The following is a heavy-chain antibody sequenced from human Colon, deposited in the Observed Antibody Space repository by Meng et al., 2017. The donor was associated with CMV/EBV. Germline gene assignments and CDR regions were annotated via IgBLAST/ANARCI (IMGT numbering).Heavy chain of an antibody. J-gene: IGHJ6*02. V-gene: IGHV3-23*01. CDR2: ISGSGGSS. D-gene: IGHD3-3*01. CDR1: GFTFSDYA. CDR3: ARDPRRRDFWSGYPRYYYYYGMDV. Sequence: GGSLRLSCVASGFTFSDYALAWVRQAPGKGLEWVSGISGSGGSSFFADGLKGRFTISRDNSKNTLYLQMNSLRAEDTAVYYCARDPRRRDFWSGYPRYYYYYGMDVWGQGTTVTVSS.